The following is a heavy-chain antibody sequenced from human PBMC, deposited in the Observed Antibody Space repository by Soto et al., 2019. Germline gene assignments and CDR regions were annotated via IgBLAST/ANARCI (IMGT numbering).Heavy chain of an antibody. CDR1: GYTFTSYG. CDR3: ARDYFGVDGVYYYYGMDV. D-gene: IGHD3-3*01. Sequence: ASVKVSCKASGYTFTSYGISWVRQAPGQGLEWMGWISAYSGNTNYAQKLQGRVTMTTDTSTSTAYMELRSLRSDDTAVYYCARDYFGVDGVYYYYGMDVWGQGPNVTVYS. V-gene: IGHV1-18*01. CDR2: ISAYSGNT. J-gene: IGHJ6*02.